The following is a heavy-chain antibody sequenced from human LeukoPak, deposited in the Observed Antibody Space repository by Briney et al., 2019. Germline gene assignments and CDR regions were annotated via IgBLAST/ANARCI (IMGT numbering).Heavy chain of an antibody. CDR2: LRPVTGGT. CDR3: ARDPANGRPDAYDI. V-gene: IGHV1-46*01. D-gene: IGHD1-26*01. CDR1: GYTFTTYL. J-gene: IGHJ3*02. Sequence: ASVKVSCKASGYTFTTYLIHWVRQAPGQGLEWMGELRPVTGGTNYAQKFQGIVSMTRDTSTSTVYLELSSLTSEDTAVYFCARDPANGRPDAYDIWGQGTRVTVSS.